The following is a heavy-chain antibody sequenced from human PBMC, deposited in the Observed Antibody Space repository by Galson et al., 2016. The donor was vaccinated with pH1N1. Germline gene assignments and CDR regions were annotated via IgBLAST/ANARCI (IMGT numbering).Heavy chain of an antibody. CDR1: GFTFSRYS. CDR3: ARGLSSGWEHWYFDL. V-gene: IGHV3-21*06. Sequence: SLRLPCAASGFTFSRYSMHWVRQSPGKGLPWVSSITGDSIYIYYPDSLRGRFTISRDNAKNSLYLQINSLRVEDTAIYYCARGLSSGWEHWYFDLWGRGTLVTVSS. J-gene: IGHJ2*01. CDR2: ITGDSIYI. D-gene: IGHD6-19*01.